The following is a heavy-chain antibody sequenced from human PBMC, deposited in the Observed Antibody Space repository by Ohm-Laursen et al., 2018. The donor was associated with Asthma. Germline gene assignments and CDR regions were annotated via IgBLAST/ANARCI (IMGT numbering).Heavy chain of an antibody. Sequence: TLSLTCSVSGGSISSGDYYWSWIRQPPGKGLEWIGYIYYSGSTYYNPSLKSRVTISVDTSKNQFSLKLSSVTAADTAVYYCARDQHRGHCSGGSCYLNWFDPWGQGTLVTVSS. CDR3: ARDQHRGHCSGGSCYLNWFDP. J-gene: IGHJ5*02. V-gene: IGHV4-30-4*01. CDR2: IYYSGST. D-gene: IGHD2-15*01. CDR1: GGSISSGDYY.